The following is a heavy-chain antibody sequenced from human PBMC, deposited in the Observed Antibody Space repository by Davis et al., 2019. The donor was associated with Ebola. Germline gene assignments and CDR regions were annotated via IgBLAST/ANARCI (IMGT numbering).Heavy chain of an antibody. CDR2: ISGSGGST. J-gene: IGHJ4*02. CDR1: GFTFSTYA. D-gene: IGHD2-2*01. Sequence: GESLKISCAASGFTFSTYAMSWVRQAPGKGLEWVSAISGSGGSTYYADSVKGRFTISRDNSKNTLYLQMNSLRAEDTAVYYCAKARGYQLLLTSWGQGTLVTVSS. V-gene: IGHV3-23*01. CDR3: AKARGYQLLLTS.